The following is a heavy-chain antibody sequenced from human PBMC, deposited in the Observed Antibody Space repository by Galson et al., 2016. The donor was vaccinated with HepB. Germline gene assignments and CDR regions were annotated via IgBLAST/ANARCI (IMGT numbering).Heavy chain of an antibody. CDR2: IHSDGSTT. Sequence: SLRLSCAASGFIFSNYWMHWVRQAPGKGLVWVSRIHSDGSTTSYADSVKGRFTVSRDNAKNTLYMQMSSLRAEDTAVYYCARESPTTAGAFDIWGQGTMVTVSS. CDR3: ARESPTTAGAFDI. CDR1: GFIFSNYW. D-gene: IGHD4-17*01. V-gene: IGHV3-74*01. J-gene: IGHJ3*02.